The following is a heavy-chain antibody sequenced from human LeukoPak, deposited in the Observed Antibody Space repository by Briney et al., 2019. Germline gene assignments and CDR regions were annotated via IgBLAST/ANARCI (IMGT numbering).Heavy chain of an antibody. CDR1: GFTFTSYA. CDR3: ARDLAGTTTDGFFDY. J-gene: IGHJ4*02. D-gene: IGHD1-26*01. Sequence: GGSLRLSCAASGFTFTSYAMSWVRQAPGKGLEWVAVIWYDGSNRYYTDSVKGRSTISRDNSKNTLYLQMNSLRAEDTAVYYCARDLAGTTTDGFFDYWGQGTLVTVSS. V-gene: IGHV3-33*08. CDR2: IWYDGSNR.